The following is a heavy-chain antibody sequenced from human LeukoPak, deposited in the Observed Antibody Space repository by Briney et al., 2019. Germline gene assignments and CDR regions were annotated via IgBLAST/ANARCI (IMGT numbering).Heavy chain of an antibody. CDR3: AKEPTSGYSRDHYYFDY. J-gene: IGHJ4*02. V-gene: IGHV3-23*01. CDR2: ISDSGGST. D-gene: IGHD6-19*01. CDR1: GFTFSSYD. Sequence: PGGSLRLSCAASGFTFSSYDMNWVRQAPGKGLEWVSNISDSGGSTYYADSVKGRFTISRDNSKNTLYSQMNSLRAEDTAVYYCAKEPTSGYSRDHYYFDYWGQGTLVTVSS.